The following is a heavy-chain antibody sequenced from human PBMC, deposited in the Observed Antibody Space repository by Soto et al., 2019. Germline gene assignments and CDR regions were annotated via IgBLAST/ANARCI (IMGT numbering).Heavy chain of an antibody. CDR1: GFTFSSYE. CDR2: ISSSGSTI. Sequence: GGSLRLSCAASGFTFSSYEMNWVRQAPGKGLEWVSYISSSGSTIYYADSVKGRFTISRDNAKNSLYLQMNSLRAEDTAVYYCARGGYYDILTAYWYYGMDVSGQGPTVTVSS. V-gene: IGHV3-48*03. J-gene: IGHJ6*02. D-gene: IGHD3-9*01. CDR3: ARGGYYDILTAYWYYGMDV.